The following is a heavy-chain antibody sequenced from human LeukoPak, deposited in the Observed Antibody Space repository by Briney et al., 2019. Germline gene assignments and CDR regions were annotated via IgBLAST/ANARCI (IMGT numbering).Heavy chain of an antibody. CDR1: GYTFPNYG. Sequence: GASVKVSCKASGYTFPNYGISWVRQAPGLGLEWMGWISGYNGNTNFAQRFQGRVTMTTDTSTSTAYMELRSLRSDDTAVYYCGRQLDTTMALPDYWGQGTLVTVSS. J-gene: IGHJ4*02. CDR3: GRQLDTTMALPDY. D-gene: IGHD3-10*01. CDR2: ISGYNGNT. V-gene: IGHV1-18*01.